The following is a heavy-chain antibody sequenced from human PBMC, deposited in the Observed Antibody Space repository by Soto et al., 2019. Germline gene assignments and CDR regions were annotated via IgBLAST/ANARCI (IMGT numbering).Heavy chain of an antibody. CDR3: ARTGSQKSTGFDY. CDR1: GGSISSYY. J-gene: IGHJ4*02. CDR2: ISYSGST. V-gene: IGHV4-59*01. D-gene: IGHD1-1*01. Sequence: SSETLSLTCTVSGGSISSYYWGWIRQPPGKGLEWIGYISYSGSTNYNPSLKSRVTTSLDTSKKQFSLKLSSVTAADTAVYYCARTGSQKSTGFDYWGQGTLVTVSS.